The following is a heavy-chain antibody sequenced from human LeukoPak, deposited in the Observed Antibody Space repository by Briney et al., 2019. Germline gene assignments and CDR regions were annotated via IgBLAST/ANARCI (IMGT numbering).Heavy chain of an antibody. Sequence: PGGSLRLSCAASGFTFSSYAMSWVRQAPGKGLEWVSAISGSGGSTYYADSVKGRFTISRDNSKNTLYLQMNSLRAEDTAVYYCAKDRQYSSRAPWFDPWGQGTLVTVSS. CDR2: ISGSGGST. D-gene: IGHD6-19*01. V-gene: IGHV3-23*01. CDR1: GFTFSSYA. J-gene: IGHJ5*02. CDR3: AKDRQYSSRAPWFDP.